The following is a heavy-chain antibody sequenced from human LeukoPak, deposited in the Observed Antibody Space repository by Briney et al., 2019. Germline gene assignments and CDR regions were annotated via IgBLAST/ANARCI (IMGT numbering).Heavy chain of an antibody. D-gene: IGHD2-15*01. V-gene: IGHV3-48*03. CDR3: ARDRRYCSGGSCYNYYYGMDV. Sequence: PGGSLRLSCAASGFTFSSYEMNWVRQAPGKGLEWVSCISSSGSTIYYADSVKGRFTISRDNAKNSLYLQMNSLRAEDTAVYYCARDRRYCSGGSCYNYYYGMDVWGKGTTVTVSS. CDR1: GFTFSSYE. J-gene: IGHJ6*04. CDR2: ISSSGSTI.